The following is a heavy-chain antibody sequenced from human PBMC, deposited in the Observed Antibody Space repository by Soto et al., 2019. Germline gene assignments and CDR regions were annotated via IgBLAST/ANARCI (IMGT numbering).Heavy chain of an antibody. V-gene: IGHV4-59*01. CDR1: GGSISGNS. J-gene: IGHJ4*02. D-gene: IGHD2-2*01. Sequence: QVQLQESGPGLVKPSETLSLTCTASGGSISGNSWSWIRRPPGKGLEWIGYVSSSGRTKYTPSLKSRATLSVATTKPQTSLKLTSVTGADTAVYYCASVWRQQLPFFDFWGQGTLLTVSS. CDR3: ASVWRQQLPFFDF. CDR2: VSSSGRT.